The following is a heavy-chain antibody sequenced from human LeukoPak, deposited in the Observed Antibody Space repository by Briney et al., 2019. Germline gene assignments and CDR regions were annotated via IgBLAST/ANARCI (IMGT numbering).Heavy chain of an antibody. CDR2: IYSSGTT. J-gene: IGHJ4*02. V-gene: IGHV4-59*12. CDR1: GGSITNYY. D-gene: IGHD1/OR15-1a*01. Sequence: SETLSLTCTVTGGSITNYYWSWFRQPPGKGLEWIGYIYSSGTTSYNPSLKSRVTISVDTSENQLSLKLYSVTAADTAIYYCARYQTGTMFAVWGQGTLVTISS. CDR3: ARYQTGTMFAV.